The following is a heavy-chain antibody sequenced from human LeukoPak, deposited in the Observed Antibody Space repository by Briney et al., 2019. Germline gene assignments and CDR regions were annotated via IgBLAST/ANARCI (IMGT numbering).Heavy chain of an antibody. Sequence: ASVKVSCKASGYTFTSYDINWVRQATGQGLEWMGHMNPASGNTGYAQKFQGRVTMTTDTSISTAYMQLSSLRAEDTAVYYCARVPREIASIWGQGTMVTVSS. CDR3: ARVPREIASI. CDR2: MNPASGNT. J-gene: IGHJ3*02. CDR1: GYTFTSYD. D-gene: IGHD3-16*02. V-gene: IGHV1-8*01.